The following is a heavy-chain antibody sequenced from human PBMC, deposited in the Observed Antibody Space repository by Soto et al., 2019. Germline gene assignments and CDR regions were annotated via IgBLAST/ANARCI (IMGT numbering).Heavy chain of an antibody. Sequence: TSETLSLTCTVSGGSISSYYWSWIRQPPGKGLEWIGYIYYSGSTNYNPSLKSRVTISVDTSKNQFSLKLSSVTAADTAVYYCARAGTIFGVVSPFDYWGQGTLVTVSS. V-gene: IGHV4-59*01. CDR2: IYYSGST. J-gene: IGHJ4*02. CDR1: GGSISSYY. D-gene: IGHD3-3*01. CDR3: ARAGTIFGVVSPFDY.